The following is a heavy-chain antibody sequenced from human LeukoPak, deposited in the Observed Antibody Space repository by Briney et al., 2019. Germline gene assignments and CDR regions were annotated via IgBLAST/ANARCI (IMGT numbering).Heavy chain of an antibody. CDR1: GGSFSGYY. CDR2: INHSGST. Sequence: KPSETLSLTCAVYGGSFSGYYWSWIRQPPGKGLEWIGEINHSGSTNYNPSLKSRVTMSVDTSKNQFSLKLSSVTAADTAVYYCARGVISSSQDGVSDYWGQGTLVTVSS. V-gene: IGHV4-34*01. D-gene: IGHD6-13*01. J-gene: IGHJ4*02. CDR3: ARGVISSSQDGVSDY.